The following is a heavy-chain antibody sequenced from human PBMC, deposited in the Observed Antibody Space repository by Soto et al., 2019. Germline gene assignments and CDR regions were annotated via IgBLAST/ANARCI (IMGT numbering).Heavy chain of an antibody. CDR1: GFTFSSYA. CDR3: AKEGDCSSTSCYVPFDY. Sequence: GGSLRLSCAASGFTFSSYAMSWVRQAPGKGLEWVSAISGSGGSTYYADSVKGRFTISRDNSKNTLYLQMNSLRAEDTAVYYCAKEGDCSSTSCYVPFDYWGQGTLVTVS. CDR2: ISGSGGST. V-gene: IGHV3-23*01. J-gene: IGHJ4*02. D-gene: IGHD2-2*01.